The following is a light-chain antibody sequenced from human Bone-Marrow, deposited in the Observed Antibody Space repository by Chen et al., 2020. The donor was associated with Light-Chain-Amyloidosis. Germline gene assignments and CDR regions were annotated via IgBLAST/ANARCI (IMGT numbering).Light chain of an antibody. CDR2: AAS. V-gene: IGKV1-39*01. CDR1: QSMSTY. J-gene: IGKJ2*01. CDR3: QQSYSTPPYT. Sequence: DIQMTQSPYSLSASVGDRVTITCRASQSMSTYLNWYQQKPGKAPKLLIYAASTLQSGVPSRFSGGGSGTDFTLTISSLQPEDFATYYCQQSYSTPPYTFGQGTKLEIK.